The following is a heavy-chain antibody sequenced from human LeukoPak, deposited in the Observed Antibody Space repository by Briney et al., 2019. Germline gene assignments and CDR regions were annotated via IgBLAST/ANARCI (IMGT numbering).Heavy chain of an antibody. CDR3: ASRNDSSGYWQDAFDI. CDR1: GGTFSSYA. Sequence: SVKVSCKASGGTFSSYAISWVRQAPGQGLEWMGRIIPIFGTANYAQKFQGRVTITTDESTSTAYMALSSLRSEDTAVYYCASRNDSSGYWQDAFDIWGQGTMVTVSS. CDR2: IIPIFGTA. J-gene: IGHJ3*02. V-gene: IGHV1-69*05. D-gene: IGHD3-22*01.